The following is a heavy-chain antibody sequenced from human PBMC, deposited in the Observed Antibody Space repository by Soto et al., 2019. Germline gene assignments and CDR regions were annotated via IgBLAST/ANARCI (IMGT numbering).Heavy chain of an antibody. Sequence: PSETLSLTCTVSGGSISSYYWSWIRQPPGKGLEWIGYIYYSGSTNYNPSLKSRVTISVDTSKNQFSLKLSSVTAADTAVYYCARVWGGGLDFWGQGTMVTVSS. D-gene: IGHD2-15*01. CDR3: ARVWGGGLDF. V-gene: IGHV4-59*01. CDR2: IYYSGST. J-gene: IGHJ3*01. CDR1: GGSISSYY.